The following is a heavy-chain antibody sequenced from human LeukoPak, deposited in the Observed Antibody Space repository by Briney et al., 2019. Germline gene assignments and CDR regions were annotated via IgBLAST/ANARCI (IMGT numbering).Heavy chain of an antibody. Sequence: ASVKVSCKASGYTFTGYYMHWVRQAPGQGLEWMGWINPNSGGTNYAQKFQGRVTMTTDTSTSTAYMELRSLRSDDTAVYYCASWYDNGAFDIWGQRTMVTVSS. CDR2: INPNSGGT. J-gene: IGHJ3*02. V-gene: IGHV1-2*02. CDR3: ASWYDNGAFDI. CDR1: GYTFTGYY. D-gene: IGHD3-22*01.